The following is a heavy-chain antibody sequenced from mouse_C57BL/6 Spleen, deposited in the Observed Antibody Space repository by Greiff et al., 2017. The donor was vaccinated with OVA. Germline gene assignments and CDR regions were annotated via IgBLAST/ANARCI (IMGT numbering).Heavy chain of an antibody. Sequence: VQLQQSGPELVKPGASVKIPCKASGYTFTDYNMDWVKQSHGKSLEWIGDINPNNGGTIYNQKFKGKATLTVDKSSSTAYMELRSLTSEDTAVYYCARLVYDYDRYFDVWGTGTTVTVSS. J-gene: IGHJ1*03. CDR2: INPNNGGT. D-gene: IGHD2-4*01. CDR3: ARLVYDYDRYFDV. V-gene: IGHV1-18*01. CDR1: GYTFTDYN.